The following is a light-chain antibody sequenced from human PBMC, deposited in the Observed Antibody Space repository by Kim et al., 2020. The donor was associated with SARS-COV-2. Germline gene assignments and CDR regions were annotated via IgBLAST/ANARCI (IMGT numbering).Light chain of an antibody. CDR1: QEINAR. J-gene: IGKJ5*01. Sequence: ASVGDRVTITCRSSQEINARLVWYQQNPEKAPKTLIYAASNLQSGVPSRFSGSGSGTDFTLTISSRQQEDFATYYCQQYQRYPITFGQGTRLEIK. CDR3: QQYQRYPIT. V-gene: IGKV1D-16*01. CDR2: AAS.